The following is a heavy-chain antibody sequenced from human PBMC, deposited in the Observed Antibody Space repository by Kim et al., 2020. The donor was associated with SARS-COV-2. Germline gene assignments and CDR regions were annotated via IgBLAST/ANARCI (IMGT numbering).Heavy chain of an antibody. Sequence: SETLSLTCAVYGGSFSGYYWSWIRQPPGKGLEWIGEINHSGSTNYNPSLKSRVTISVDTSKNQFSLKLSSVTAADTAVYYCARGEGSSSWGYFDYWGQGTPVTGSS. J-gene: IGHJ4*02. CDR3: ARGEGSSSWGYFDY. CDR2: INHSGST. V-gene: IGHV4-34*01. CDR1: GGSFSGYY. D-gene: IGHD6-13*01.